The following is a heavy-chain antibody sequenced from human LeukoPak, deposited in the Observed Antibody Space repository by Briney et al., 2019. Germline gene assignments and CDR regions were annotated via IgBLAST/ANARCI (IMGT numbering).Heavy chain of an antibody. D-gene: IGHD6-19*01. CDR2: IYYSERT. V-gene: IGHV4-59*08. Sequence: SETLSLTCTVSGGSINSHYWSWIRQPPGKGLQWIGDIYYSERTNYNPSLRSRVTISVDTSKNQLSLKLTSVPAADTAMYYCVRRDNTGWNYFDHWGQGILVTVSS. CDR1: GGSINSHY. CDR3: VRRDNTGWNYFDH. J-gene: IGHJ4*02.